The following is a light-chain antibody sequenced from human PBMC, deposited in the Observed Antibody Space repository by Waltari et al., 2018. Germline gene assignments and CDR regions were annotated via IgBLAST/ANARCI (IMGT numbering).Light chain of an antibody. CDR2: AAS. CDR1: QNISTH. CDR3: QQYNTWPS. V-gene: IGKV3-15*01. J-gene: IGKJ3*01. Sequence: EIVMTQSPATLSVSPGERATLSCRASQNISTHLVWYQHNPGQAPRLLIYAASTRATGTPARFSGHGSVTEFTLTISSLQSEDFALYYCQQYNTWPSFGPGTKVDIK.